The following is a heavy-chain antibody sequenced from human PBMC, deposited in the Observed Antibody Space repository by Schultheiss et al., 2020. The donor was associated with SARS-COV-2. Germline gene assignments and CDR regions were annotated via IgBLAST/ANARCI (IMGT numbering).Heavy chain of an antibody. CDR1: GFTFSSYW. D-gene: IGHD3-3*01. CDR2: ISGSGGST. CDR3: AKNTVQIFGVVDAFDI. V-gene: IGHV3-23*01. Sequence: GESLKISCAASGFTFSSYWMSWVRQAPGKGLEWVSAISGSGGSTYYADSVKGRFTISRDNSKNTLYLQMNSLRAEDTAVYYCAKNTVQIFGVVDAFDIWGQGTMVTVSS. J-gene: IGHJ3*02.